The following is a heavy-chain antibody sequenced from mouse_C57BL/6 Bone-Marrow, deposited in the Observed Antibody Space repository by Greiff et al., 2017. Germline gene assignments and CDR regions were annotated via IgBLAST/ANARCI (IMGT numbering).Heavy chain of an antibody. V-gene: IGHV5-4*03. CDR3: ASDLRYYGSSSLFDY. CDR2: ISVGGSYT. CDR1: GFTFSSYA. Sequence: EVKLMESGGGLVKPGGSLKLSCAASGFTFSSYAMSWVRQTPEKRLEWVATISVGGSYTYYPDNVKGRFTISRDNAKNNLYLQMSHLKSEDTAMYYCASDLRYYGSSSLFDYWGQGTTLTVSS. D-gene: IGHD1-1*01. J-gene: IGHJ2*01.